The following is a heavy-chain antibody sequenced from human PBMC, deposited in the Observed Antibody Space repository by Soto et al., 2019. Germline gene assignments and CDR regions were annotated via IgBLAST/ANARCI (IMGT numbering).Heavy chain of an antibody. CDR2: MNPNSGNT. V-gene: IGHV1-8*01. D-gene: IGHD3-16*01. Sequence: GASVKVSCKASGYTFTSYDINWVRQATGQGLEWMGWMNPNSGNTGYAQKFQGRVTMTRNTSISTAYMELSSLRSEDTAVYYCASPAGGRRNRRPNYYYYGMDVWGQGTTVTVSS. CDR3: ASPAGGRRNRRPNYYYYGMDV. J-gene: IGHJ6*02. CDR1: GYTFTSYD.